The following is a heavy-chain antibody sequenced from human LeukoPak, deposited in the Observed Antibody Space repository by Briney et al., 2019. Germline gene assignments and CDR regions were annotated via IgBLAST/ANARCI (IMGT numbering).Heavy chain of an antibody. CDR2: IIPIFGTA. CDR1: GGTFSSYA. J-gene: IGHJ6*03. D-gene: IGHD1-26*01. Sequence: SVKVSCKASGGTFSSYAISWVRQAPGQGLEWMGGIIPIFGTANYAQKFQGRVTITADESTSTAYMELSSLRSEDTAVYYCARAAGWELRIYYYYMDVWGKGTTVTVSS. CDR3: ARAAGWELRIYYYYMDV. V-gene: IGHV1-69*01.